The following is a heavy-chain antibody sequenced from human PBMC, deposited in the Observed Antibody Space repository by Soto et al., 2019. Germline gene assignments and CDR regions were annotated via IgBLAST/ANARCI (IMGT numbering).Heavy chain of an antibody. Sequence: ELQVVESGGGLVQPGGSLRLSCVASGFIVSTSYMSWVRQAPGKGLEWVSFIYSGGTTDYADYVKGRFTISRGNSRTRVFRQRNTLRAEDTAVYFCARAAHSASAPCVDGWGKGTTVNVSP. CDR1: GFIVSTSY. V-gene: IGHV3-66*01. D-gene: IGHD2-21*01. CDR3: ARAAHSASAPCVDG. CDR2: IYSGGTT. J-gene: IGHJ6*04.